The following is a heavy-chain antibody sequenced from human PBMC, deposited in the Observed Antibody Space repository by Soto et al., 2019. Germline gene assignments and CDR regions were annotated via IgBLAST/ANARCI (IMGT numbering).Heavy chain of an antibody. CDR3: ARGLRRQLLNWFDP. CDR1: GGSISSYS. D-gene: IGHD2-2*01. Sequence: PSETLSLTCTVSGGSISSYSWSWIWHPPGKGLEWIGYIYYIGSTNYNPSLKSRVTISVDTSKNQFSLKLSSVTAADTAVYYCARGLRRQLLNWFDPWGQGTLVTVSS. V-gene: IGHV4-59*01. J-gene: IGHJ5*02. CDR2: IYYIGST.